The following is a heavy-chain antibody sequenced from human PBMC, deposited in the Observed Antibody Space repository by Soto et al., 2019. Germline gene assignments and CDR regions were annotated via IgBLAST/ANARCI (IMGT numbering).Heavy chain of an antibody. D-gene: IGHD6-19*01. CDR2: INPNSGGT. CDR3: ARGTYSSGGYVQGLRMDV. Sequence: ASVKVSCKASGYTFTVYYMHWVRQAPGQGLEWMGWINPNSGGTNYAQKFQGWVTMTRDTSISTAYMELSRLRSDDTAVYYCARGTYSSGGYVQGLRMDVWGQGTTVTVSS. J-gene: IGHJ6*02. V-gene: IGHV1-2*04. CDR1: GYTFTVYY.